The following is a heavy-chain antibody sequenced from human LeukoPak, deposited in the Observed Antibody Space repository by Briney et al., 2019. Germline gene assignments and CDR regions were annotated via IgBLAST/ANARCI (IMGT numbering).Heavy chain of an antibody. CDR3: ATLKAPMVRGVIITAYFDY. CDR2: FHPEDCET. CDR1: GYTLTELS. D-gene: IGHD3-10*01. J-gene: IGHJ4*02. Sequence: ASAKVSCKVSGYTLTELSMHWVRQAPGKGLEWMGVFHPEDCETIYAQNFQGRVTTTEDKSTDTAYMELSSLRSEDTAVYYCATLKAPMVRGVIITAYFDYWGQGTLVTVSS. V-gene: IGHV1-24*01.